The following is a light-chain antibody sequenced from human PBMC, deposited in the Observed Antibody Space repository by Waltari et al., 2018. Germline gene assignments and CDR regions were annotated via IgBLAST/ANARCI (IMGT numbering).Light chain of an antibody. CDR2: EVT. CDR1: SGDVGSYKL. Sequence: QSALTQPASVSGSPGQSITISCTGTSGDVGSYKLVSWYQHHPGKAPKLLIYEVTKRPSGVFNRFSGSKAGNAASLTISGLQAEDEADYFCSSYAGGSTYVVFGGGTKLTVL. CDR3: SSYAGGSTYVV. V-gene: IGLV2-23*02. J-gene: IGLJ2*01.